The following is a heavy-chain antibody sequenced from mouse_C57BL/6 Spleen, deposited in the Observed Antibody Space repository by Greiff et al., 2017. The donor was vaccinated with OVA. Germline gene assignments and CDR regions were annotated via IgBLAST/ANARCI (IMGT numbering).Heavy chain of an antibody. J-gene: IGHJ1*03. D-gene: IGHD1-1*01. V-gene: IGHV5-17*01. CDR3: ASEGYYSSSYWSFDV. CDR2: ISSGRSTI. Sequence: VRQAPEKGLEWVAYISSGRSTIFYADTVKGRCIISRDNAKNTLFLQMIILRSEVTTMDYGASEGYYSSSYWSFDVWGTGTTVTVSS.